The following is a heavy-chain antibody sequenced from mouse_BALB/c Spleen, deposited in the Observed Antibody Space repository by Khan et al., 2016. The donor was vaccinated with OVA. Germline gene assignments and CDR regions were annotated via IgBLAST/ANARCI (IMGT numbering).Heavy chain of an antibody. V-gene: IGHV1S81*02. Sequence: QVQLQQPGAELVKAGASVKMSCKASGYTFTSYWMHWVKQRLGQGLERFAETNPTNGRTYYNEKFTSKATLTVAKSSSTAYMLLSGPKFEDSAVYYCARIKKIVATYFDYWGQGTTLTDSS. CDR1: GYTFTSYW. CDR3: ARIKKIVATYFDY. J-gene: IGHJ2*01. CDR2: TNPTNGRT. D-gene: IGHD1-1*01.